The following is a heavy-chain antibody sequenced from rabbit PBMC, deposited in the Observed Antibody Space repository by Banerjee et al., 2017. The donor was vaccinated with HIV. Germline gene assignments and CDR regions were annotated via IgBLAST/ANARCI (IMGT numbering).Heavy chain of an antibody. CDR1: GFSFNNKYV. CDR2: IGAGSGST. D-gene: IGHD4-1*01. J-gene: IGHJ4*01. Sequence: QSLEESGGDLVKPGASLTLTCTASGFSFNNKYVMCWVRQAPGKGLEWIACIGAGSGSTVYASWAKGRFTISKTSSTTVTLQMTSLTAADTATYFCARDLAGVICWNFDLWGPGTLVTVS. CDR3: ARDLAGVICWNFDL. V-gene: IGHV1S40*01.